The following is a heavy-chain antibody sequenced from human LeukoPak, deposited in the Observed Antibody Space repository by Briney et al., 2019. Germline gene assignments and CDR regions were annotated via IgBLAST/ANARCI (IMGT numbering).Heavy chain of an antibody. J-gene: IGHJ1*01. Sequence: GPPVKVSCKASGYTFTSYAISWVRQAPGQGLEWMGGIIPIFGTANYAQKFQGRVTITADESTSTAYMELSSLRSEDTAVYYCARDTSYCSGGSCFEYFQHWGQGTLVTVSS. CDR3: ARDTSYCSGGSCFEYFQH. CDR1: GYTFTSYA. D-gene: IGHD2-15*01. CDR2: IIPIFGTA. V-gene: IGHV1-69*13.